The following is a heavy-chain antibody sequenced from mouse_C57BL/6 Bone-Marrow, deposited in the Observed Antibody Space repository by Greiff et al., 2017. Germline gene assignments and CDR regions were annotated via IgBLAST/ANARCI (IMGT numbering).Heavy chain of an antibody. CDR3: AREDSSGYLFAY. V-gene: IGHV1-64*01. CDR1: GYTFTSYW. CDR2: IHPNSGST. J-gene: IGHJ3*01. D-gene: IGHD3-2*02. Sequence: QVQLQQPGAELVKPGASVKLSCKASGYTFTSYWMHWVKQRPGQGLEWIGMIHPNSGSTNYNEKFKSKATLTVDKSSSTAYMQLSSLTSEDSAVYYCAREDSSGYLFAYWGKGTLVTVSA.